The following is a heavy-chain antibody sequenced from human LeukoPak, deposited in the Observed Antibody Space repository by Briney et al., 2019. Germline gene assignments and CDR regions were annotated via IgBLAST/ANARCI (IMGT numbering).Heavy chain of an antibody. V-gene: IGHV4-38-2*01. CDR1: GYSISSGYY. Sequence: SETLSLTCAVSGYSISSGYYWGWIRQPPGKGREWIGSIYHSGTTYYNPSLKSRVTISVDTSKNQFSLKLSSVTAADTAVYYCARRTMVATVDYWGQGTLVTVSS. D-gene: IGHD5-12*01. CDR3: ARRTMVATVDY. J-gene: IGHJ4*02. CDR2: IYHSGTT.